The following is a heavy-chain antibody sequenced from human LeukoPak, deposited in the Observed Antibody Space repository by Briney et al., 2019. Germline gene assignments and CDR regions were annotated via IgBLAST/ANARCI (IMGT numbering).Heavy chain of an antibody. Sequence: GPSVTVSCKPSGYTFTGHFMHWVRQAPGQGPEWMGLINPNIGRTKYAQNFQGRVTLTRDTSITTVYMELSRLRSDDTATYYCARGFDSGDFALEFWGQGTLVTVSA. CDR3: ARGFDSGDFALEF. V-gene: IGHV1-2*02. J-gene: IGHJ4*02. CDR2: INPNIGRT. CDR1: GYTFTGHF. D-gene: IGHD4-17*01.